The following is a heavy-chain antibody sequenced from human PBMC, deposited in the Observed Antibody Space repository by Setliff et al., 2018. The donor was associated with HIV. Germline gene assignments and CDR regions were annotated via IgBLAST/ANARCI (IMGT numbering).Heavy chain of an antibody. D-gene: IGHD3-10*01. J-gene: IGHJ4*02. CDR1: GGSISSGSYY. Sequence: PSETLSLTCTVSGGSISSGSYYWSWIRQPAGKGLEWIGRIYTSGSTNYNPSLKSRVTISVDTSKNQFSLKLSSVTAADTAVYYCAGHFYYSGSGIWAGLDSWGQGTLVTVS. CDR2: IYTSGST. CDR3: AGHFYYSGSGIWAGLDS. V-gene: IGHV4-61*02.